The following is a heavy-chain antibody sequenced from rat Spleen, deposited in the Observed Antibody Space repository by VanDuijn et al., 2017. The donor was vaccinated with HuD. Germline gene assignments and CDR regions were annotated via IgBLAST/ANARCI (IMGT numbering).Heavy chain of an antibody. CDR2: ISYDGSST. V-gene: IGHV5-29*01. D-gene: IGHD1-2*01. CDR1: GFTFSNYG. CDR3: ARQDTIAAPWDY. J-gene: IGHJ2*01. Sequence: EVQLVESGGGLVQPGRSLKLSCAASGFTFSNYGMAWVRQAPTKGLEWVATISYDGSSTYYRDSVKGRFTISRDNAKSTLYLQMDSLRSEDTATYYCARQDTIAAPWDYWGQGVMVTVSS.